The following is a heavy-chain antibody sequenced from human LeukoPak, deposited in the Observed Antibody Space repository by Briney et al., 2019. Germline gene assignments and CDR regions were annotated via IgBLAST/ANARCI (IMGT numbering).Heavy chain of an antibody. D-gene: IGHD3-10*01. CDR1: GFSFSNND. V-gene: IGHV3-13*01. CDR3: ARGHYYGSGGDTFDV. CDR2: LGVAGDR. Sequence: PGGSLRLSCAASGFSFSNNDMHWVRQFSGKGLEWASGLGVAGDRYYPVSVRGRFTVSRDRAGTYLYLQMNSLSAGDTAVYYCARGHYYGSGGDTFDVWGKGTMVIVSS. J-gene: IGHJ3*01.